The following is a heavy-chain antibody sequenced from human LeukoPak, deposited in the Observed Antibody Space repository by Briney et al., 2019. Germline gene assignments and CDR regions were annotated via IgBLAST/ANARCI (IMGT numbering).Heavy chain of an antibody. D-gene: IGHD5-24*01. CDR3: ARGGGYNSRLFGY. Sequence: PSETLSLTCTVSGGSVSSGSYYWSWIRQPPGKGLEWIGYIYYSGSTNYNPSLKSRVTISVDTSKNQFSLKLSSVTAADTAVYYCARGGGYNSRLFGYWGQGTLVTVSS. J-gene: IGHJ4*02. CDR2: IYYSGST. CDR1: GGSVSSGSYY. V-gene: IGHV4-61*01.